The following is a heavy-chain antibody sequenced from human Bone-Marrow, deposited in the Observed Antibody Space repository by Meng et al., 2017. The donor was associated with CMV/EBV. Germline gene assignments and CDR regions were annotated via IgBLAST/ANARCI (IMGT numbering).Heavy chain of an antibody. V-gene: IGHV1-2*02. CDR2: INPNSGGT. Sequence: ASVKVSCKASGYMFTNFNITWVRQAAGQGLEWMNWINPNSGGTNYAQKFQGRVTMTRDTSISTAYMELSRLRSDDTAVYYCANLYYYVATLWGQGTMVTVSS. D-gene: IGHD3-10*02. CDR1: GYMFTNFN. J-gene: IGHJ3*01. CDR3: ANLYYYVATL.